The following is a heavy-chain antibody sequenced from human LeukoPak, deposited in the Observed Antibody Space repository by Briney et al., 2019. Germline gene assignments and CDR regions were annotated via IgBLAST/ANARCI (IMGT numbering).Heavy chain of an antibody. CDR3: ARAYNYNLRGYYFDY. Sequence: SETLSLTCSVSGGSFSSYYWSWIRQPAGKGLEWIGRIYTSGSTNYNPSLKSRVTMSVDTSKNQFSLKLSPVTAADTAVYYCARAYNYNLRGYYFDYWGQGTLVTVSS. CDR1: GGSFSSYY. V-gene: IGHV4-4*07. CDR2: IYTSGST. D-gene: IGHD1-20*01. J-gene: IGHJ4*02.